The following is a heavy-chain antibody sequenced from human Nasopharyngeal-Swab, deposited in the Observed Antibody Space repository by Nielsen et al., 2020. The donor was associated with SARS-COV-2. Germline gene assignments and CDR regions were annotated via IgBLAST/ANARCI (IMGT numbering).Heavy chain of an antibody. V-gene: IGHV3-49*03. J-gene: IGHJ4*02. D-gene: IGHD3-16*02. CDR3: TRGAIEYDYVWGRYRYAFDY. Sequence: SCTASGITFGDYAMSWFRPAPGKGLEWVGFIRSKAYGGTTEYAASVKGRFTISRDDSKSIAYLQMNSLKTEDTAVYYCTRGAIEYDYVWGRYRYAFDYWGQGTLVTVSS. CDR2: IRSKAYGGTT. CDR1: GITFGDYA.